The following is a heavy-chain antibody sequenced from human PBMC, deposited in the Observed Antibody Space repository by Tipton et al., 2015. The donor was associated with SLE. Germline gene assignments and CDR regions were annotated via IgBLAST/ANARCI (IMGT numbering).Heavy chain of an antibody. J-gene: IGHJ3*02. V-gene: IGHV4-39*07. D-gene: IGHD2-15*01. CDR2: IFHTGTT. CDR3: ARATGGSAADAFHI. CDR1: GASIKSGSYF. Sequence: TLSLTCTVSGASIKSGSYFWGWIRQPPGKGLEWIGNIFHTGTTYSTPSLKSRITISVDTSNNQFSLRLRSVTAADTAVYFCARATGGSAADAFHICGQGTMVTVSS.